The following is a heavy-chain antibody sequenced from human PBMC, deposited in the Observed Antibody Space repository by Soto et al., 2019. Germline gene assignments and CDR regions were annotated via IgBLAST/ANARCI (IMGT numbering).Heavy chain of an antibody. V-gene: IGHV7-4-1*01. CDR1: GYTFTSYA. CDR2: INTNTGNP. D-gene: IGHD6-13*01. CDR3: ASANYSSSWYFGDYYYGMDV. J-gene: IGHJ6*02. Sequence: QVQLVQSGSELKKPGASVKVSCKASGYTFTSYAMNWVRQAPGQGLEWMGWINTNTGNPTYAQGFTGRFVFSLDTSVSTVYLKICSINAEYTAVYYCASANYSSSWYFGDYYYGMDVWGQGTTGTVSS.